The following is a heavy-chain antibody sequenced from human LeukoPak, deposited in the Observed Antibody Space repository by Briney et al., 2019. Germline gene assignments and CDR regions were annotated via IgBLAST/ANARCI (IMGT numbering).Heavy chain of an antibody. D-gene: IGHD6-19*01. Sequence: SETLSLTCTVSGGSISSYYWSWIRQPAGKGLEWIGRIYTSGSTNYNPSLKSRVTMSVDTSKNQFSLKLTSVTAADTAVYHCARVRGSGWPRGWFDPWGQGTLVTVSS. CDR3: ARVRGSGWPRGWFDP. CDR1: GGSISSYY. J-gene: IGHJ5*02. CDR2: IYTSGST. V-gene: IGHV4-4*07.